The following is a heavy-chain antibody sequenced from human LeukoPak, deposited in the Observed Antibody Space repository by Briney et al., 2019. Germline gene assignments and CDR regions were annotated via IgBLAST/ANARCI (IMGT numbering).Heavy chain of an antibody. CDR2: INHSGST. D-gene: IGHD6-25*01. CDR3: ARAERPRGWFGP. CDR1: GGSFSGYY. Sequence: PSETLSLTCAVYGGSFSGYYWSWIRQPPGKGLEWIGEINHSGSTNYNPSLKSRVTISVDTSKNQFSLKLSSVTAADTAVYYCARAERPRGWFGPWGQGTLVTVSS. V-gene: IGHV4-34*01. J-gene: IGHJ5*02.